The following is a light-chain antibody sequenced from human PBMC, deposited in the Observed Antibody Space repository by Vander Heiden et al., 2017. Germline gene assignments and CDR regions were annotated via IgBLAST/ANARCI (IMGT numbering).Light chain of an antibody. CDR2: HAD. CDR1: GGSVASIS. V-gene: IGLV6-57*02. CDR3: QSDDSTTVV. J-gene: IGLJ2*01. Sequence: FILTPPHSVSASPGKTVTISCTGSGGSVASISVPWYQQRPGSAPYNVLYHADQRLAGVHDRLSGSIDRSTYSASLTIAGPKDEDDVDYYGQSDDSTTVVFGGGTTLTVL.